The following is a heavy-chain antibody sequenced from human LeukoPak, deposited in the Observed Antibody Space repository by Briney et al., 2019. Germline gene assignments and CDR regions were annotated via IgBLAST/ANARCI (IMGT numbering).Heavy chain of an antibody. CDR3: ARVPVWYSTSWYGDY. Sequence: PGRSLRLSCAASGFTFSSYAMYWVRQPPGKGLEWVAIMSYDGSNKYYADSVKGRFTISRDNSKNTLYLQMNSLRTEDTALYYCARVPVWYSTSWYGDYWGQGTLVTVSS. CDR1: GFTFSSYA. CDR2: MSYDGSNK. D-gene: IGHD6-13*01. V-gene: IGHV3-30-3*01. J-gene: IGHJ4*02.